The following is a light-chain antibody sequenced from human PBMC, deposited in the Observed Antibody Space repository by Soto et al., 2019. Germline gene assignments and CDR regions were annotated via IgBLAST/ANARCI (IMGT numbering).Light chain of an antibody. CDR1: QSVSSY. CDR2: DAS. J-gene: IGKJ2*01. Sequence: EIVLTQSPATLSLSPGERATLSCRASQSVSSYLAWYQQKPGQAPRLLIYDASNRATGIPARFSGSGSVTDFTLTISSLEPEDFAVYYCQQRSNWPRMYTFGQETKLDIK. V-gene: IGKV3-11*01. CDR3: QQRSNWPRMYT.